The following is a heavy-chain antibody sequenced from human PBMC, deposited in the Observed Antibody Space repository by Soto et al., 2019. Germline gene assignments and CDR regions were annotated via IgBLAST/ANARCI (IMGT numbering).Heavy chain of an antibody. CDR1: GFIFSSYE. Sequence: PGGSLRLSCAASGFIFSSYEMNWVRQAPGKGLEWVSYISSSGSTIYYADSVKGRFTISRDNAKNSLYLQMNSLRAEDTAVYYCARLAAQVDCGAFDIWGQWTVVTVSS. J-gene: IGHJ3*02. V-gene: IGHV3-48*03. CDR3: ARLAAQVDCGAFDI. CDR2: ISSSGSTI. D-gene: IGHD6-6*01.